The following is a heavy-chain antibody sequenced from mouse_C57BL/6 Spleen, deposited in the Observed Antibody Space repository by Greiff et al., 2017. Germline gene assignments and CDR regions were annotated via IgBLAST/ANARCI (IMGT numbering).Heavy chain of an antibody. CDR3: ARRGDSNPLYMDY. V-gene: IGHV1-69*01. Sequence: QVQLQQPGAELVMPGASVKLSCKASGYTFTSYWMHWVKQRPGQGLEWIGEIDPSDSYTNYNQKFKGKSTLTVDKSSSTAYMQLSSLTSEDSAVYYCARRGDSNPLYMDYWGQGTSVTVAS. CDR2: IDPSDSYT. D-gene: IGHD2-5*01. CDR1: GYTFTSYW. J-gene: IGHJ4*01.